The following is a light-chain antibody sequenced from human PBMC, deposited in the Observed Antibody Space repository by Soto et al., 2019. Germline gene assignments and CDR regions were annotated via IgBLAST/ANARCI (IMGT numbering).Light chain of an antibody. CDR3: SSYTSSSTLV. Sequence: QSVLTQPASVSGSPGQSITISCTGTSSDVGAYNSVSWYQQHPGKAPQLMIYEVSNRPSGVSNRFSGSKSGNTASLTISGLQAEDEADYYCSSYTSSSTLVFGTGTK. CDR2: EVS. J-gene: IGLJ1*01. V-gene: IGLV2-14*01. CDR1: SSDVGAYNS.